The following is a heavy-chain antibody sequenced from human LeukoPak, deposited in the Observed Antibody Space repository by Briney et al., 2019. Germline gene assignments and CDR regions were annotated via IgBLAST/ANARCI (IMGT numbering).Heavy chain of an antibody. CDR2: ISTSTIIL. CDR1: GFTFGTYT. V-gene: IGHV3-48*01. D-gene: IGHD7-27*01. Sequence: GGSLRLSCAASGFTFGTYTMNWVRQAPGKGLEWLSYISTSTIILSYADSVKGRFTISRDDAKNSLFLQMNSLRVEDTAVYYCVTDLNWAFDYWGQGALVTVSS. CDR3: VTDLNWAFDY. J-gene: IGHJ4*02.